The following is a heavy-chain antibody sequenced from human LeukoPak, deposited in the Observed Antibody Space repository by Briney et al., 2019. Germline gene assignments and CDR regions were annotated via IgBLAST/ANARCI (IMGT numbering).Heavy chain of an antibody. Sequence: GESLKISCKGSGYSFTSYWIGWVRQMPGKGLEWMGIIYPADSDTKYSPSFQGQVTISADKSISTAYLQWSSLKASDTAVYYCARQGSSRWPYIWFDPWGQGTLVTVSS. CDR2: IYPADSDT. J-gene: IGHJ5*02. CDR3: ARQGSSRWPYIWFDP. V-gene: IGHV5-51*01. D-gene: IGHD6-13*01. CDR1: GYSFTSYW.